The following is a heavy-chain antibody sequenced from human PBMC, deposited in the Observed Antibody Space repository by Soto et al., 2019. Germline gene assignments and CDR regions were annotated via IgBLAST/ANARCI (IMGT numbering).Heavy chain of an antibody. V-gene: IGHV3-7*01. CDR1: GFTFSSFW. Sequence: PGGSLRLSCAASGFTFSSFWMTWVRQAPGKGLEWVANIKQDGSEKYYVDSVKGRFTISRDNAKNSLYLQMNSLRAEDTAVYYCARGSWELLLYYFDYWGQGTLVTVSS. J-gene: IGHJ4*02. CDR3: ARGSWELLLYYFDY. D-gene: IGHD1-26*01. CDR2: IKQDGSEK.